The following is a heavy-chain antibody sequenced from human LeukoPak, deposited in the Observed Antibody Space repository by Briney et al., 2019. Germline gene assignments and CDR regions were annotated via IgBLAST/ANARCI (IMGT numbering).Heavy chain of an antibody. Sequence: PSETLSLTCTVSGDSISRSTYYWAWIRQPPGKGLEWIGSVYYGRSPYFNPSLESRATISVDTSKNHFSLKMSSITAADTAVYYCARSSGTGTFSYWGQGTLVTVSS. J-gene: IGHJ4*02. D-gene: IGHD6-25*01. CDR1: GDSISRSTYY. CDR2: VYYGRSP. V-gene: IGHV4-39*02. CDR3: ARSSGTGTFSY.